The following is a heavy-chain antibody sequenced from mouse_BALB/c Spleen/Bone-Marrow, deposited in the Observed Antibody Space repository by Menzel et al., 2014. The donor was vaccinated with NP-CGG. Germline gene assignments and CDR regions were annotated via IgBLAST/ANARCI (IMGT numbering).Heavy chain of an antibody. J-gene: IGHJ4*01. CDR1: GFTFSRSG. V-gene: IGHV5-17*02. CDR3: ARARSXXXXXXXMDY. CDR2: ISSGSSTI. Sequence: EVMLVESGGGSVQPGGSRKLSCAASGFTFSRSGMHWVRQAPEKGLEWVAYISSGSSTIYYADTMKGRFTISRDNPKNSLFLQMTSLRSEDTAMYYCARARSXXXXXXXMDYWGQGTSVTVSS.